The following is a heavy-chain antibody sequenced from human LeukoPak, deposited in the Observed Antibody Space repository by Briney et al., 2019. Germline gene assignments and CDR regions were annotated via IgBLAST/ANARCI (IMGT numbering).Heavy chain of an antibody. D-gene: IGHD4-17*01. J-gene: IGHJ4*02. V-gene: IGHV3-30*03. CDR2: ISYDGSNK. Sequence: PGGSLRLSCAASGFTFSSYGMHWVRQTPGKGLEWVAVISYDGSNKYYADSVKGRFTISRDNSKNTLYLQMNSLRAEDTAVYYCARDSYGDFAGGDYWGQGTLVTVSS. CDR1: GFTFSSYG. CDR3: ARDSYGDFAGGDY.